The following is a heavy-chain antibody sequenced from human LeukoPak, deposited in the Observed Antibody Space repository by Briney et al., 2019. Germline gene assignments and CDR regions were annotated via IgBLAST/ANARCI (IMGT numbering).Heavy chain of an antibody. D-gene: IGHD3-22*01. CDR1: GFTFSSYA. CDR3: VKDRRTYYDSSGIFDY. J-gene: IGHJ4*02. CDR2: ISGSGGST. V-gene: IGHV3-23*01. Sequence: GGSLRLSCAASGFTFSSYAMSWVRQAPGKGLEWVSAISGSGGSTYYADSVKGRFTISRDNSKNTLYLQMNSLRAEDTAVYYCVKDRRTYYDSSGIFDYWGQGTLVTVSS.